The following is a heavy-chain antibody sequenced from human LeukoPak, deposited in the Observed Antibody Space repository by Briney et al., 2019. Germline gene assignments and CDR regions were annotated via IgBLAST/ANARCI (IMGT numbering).Heavy chain of an antibody. D-gene: IGHD2/OR15-2a*01. J-gene: IGHJ4*02. CDR2: IYYSGST. CDR1: GGSISSSSYY. CDR3: ARRTTSPGGLFDY. Sequence: SETLSLTCTVSGGSISSSSYYWGWIRQPPGKGLEWIGSIYYSGSTYYNPSLKSRVTISVDTSKNQFSLKLSSVTAADTAVYYCARRTTSPGGLFDYWGQGTLVTVSS. V-gene: IGHV4-39*01.